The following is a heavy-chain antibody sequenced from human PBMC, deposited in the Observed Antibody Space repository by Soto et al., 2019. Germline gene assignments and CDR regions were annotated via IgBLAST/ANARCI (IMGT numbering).Heavy chain of an antibody. V-gene: IGHV4-39*01. J-gene: IGHJ4*02. CDR3: ARVSRCWGPAKFAY. CDR2: IYYSGST. CDR1: GGSISSSSYY. D-gene: IGHD6-13*01. Sequence: QLQLQESGPGLVKPSETLSLTCTVSGGSISSSSYYWGWIRQPPGKGLEWIGSIYYSGSTYYNPSLQSRVPMSVDTSKNQFSLKLSSVTAADTAVYYCARVSRCWGPAKFAYWGQRTLVTVSS.